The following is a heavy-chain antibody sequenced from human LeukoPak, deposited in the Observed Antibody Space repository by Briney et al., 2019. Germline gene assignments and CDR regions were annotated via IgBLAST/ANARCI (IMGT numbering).Heavy chain of an antibody. Sequence: ASVKVSCKASGGTFSSYAISWVRQAPGQGLEWMGGIIPIFGTANYAQKFQGRVTMTEDTSTDTAYMELSSLRSEGTAVYYCATDLAYYYDSSGYRGGDYWGQGTLVTVSS. V-gene: IGHV1-69*06. CDR1: GGTFSSYA. J-gene: IGHJ4*02. CDR3: ATDLAYYYDSSGYRGGDY. D-gene: IGHD3-22*01. CDR2: IIPIFGTA.